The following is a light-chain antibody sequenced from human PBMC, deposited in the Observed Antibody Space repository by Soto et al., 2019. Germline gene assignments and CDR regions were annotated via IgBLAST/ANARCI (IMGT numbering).Light chain of an antibody. V-gene: IGLV2-8*01. CDR2: EVS. J-gene: IGLJ1*01. CDR3: SSYSGTNYHYV. CDR1: SSDVGGYNY. Sequence: SALTQPPSASGSFGQSVTISCTGTSSDVGGYNYVSWYQQHPGKAPKLMIYEVSERPSGVPDCFSGSKSGNTASLTVSGLQADDEADYYCSSYSGTNYHYVFGTGTKATVL.